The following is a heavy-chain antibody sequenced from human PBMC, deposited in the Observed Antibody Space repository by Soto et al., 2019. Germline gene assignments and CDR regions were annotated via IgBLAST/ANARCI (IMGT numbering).Heavy chain of an antibody. CDR2: ISSSGSDI. CDR1: GFTFSAYT. J-gene: IGHJ4*02. CDR3: ARDFSVKDGDYDY. Sequence: PGGSLRLSCAGSGFTFSAYTMNWVRQAPGKGLEWVSSISSSGSDIDFAASVKGRFTMSRDNVENSLSLQMSSLTAEDTAVYYCARDFSVKDGDYDYWGQGTLVTVSS. D-gene: IGHD4-17*01. V-gene: IGHV3-21*04.